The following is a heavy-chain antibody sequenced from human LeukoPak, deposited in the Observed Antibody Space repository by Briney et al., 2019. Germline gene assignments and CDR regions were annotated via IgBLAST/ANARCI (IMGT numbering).Heavy chain of an antibody. J-gene: IGHJ5*02. D-gene: IGHD2-2*02. CDR2: IYYIGST. V-gene: IGHV4-39*02. CDR3: AREDCSSTSCYTGKKYNWFDP. Sequence: SETLSLTCTLSGGSVSSSTFYWGWFRQPPGKGLDWIGSIYYIGSTYYNPSLRSRVTMSMDTSKNQFSLKLSSVTAADTAVYYCAREDCSSTSCYTGKKYNWFDPWGQGTLVTVSS. CDR1: GGSVSSSTFY.